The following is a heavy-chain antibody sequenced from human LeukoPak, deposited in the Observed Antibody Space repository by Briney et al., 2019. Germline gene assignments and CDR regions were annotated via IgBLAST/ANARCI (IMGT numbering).Heavy chain of an antibody. D-gene: IGHD4-17*01. Sequence: SETLSLTCTVSGGSISSYYWSWIRQPPGKGLEWIGYIYYSGSTNYNPSLKSRVTISVDTSKNQFSLKLSPVTAADTAVYYCARLTTGEYYFDYWGQGTLVTVSS. CDR2: IYYSGST. V-gene: IGHV4-59*01. CDR3: ARLTTGEYYFDY. J-gene: IGHJ4*02. CDR1: GGSISSYY.